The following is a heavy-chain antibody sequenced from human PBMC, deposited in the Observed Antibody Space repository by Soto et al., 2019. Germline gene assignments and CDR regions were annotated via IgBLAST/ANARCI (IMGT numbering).Heavy chain of an antibody. J-gene: IGHJ4*02. CDR1: GGSFSCYY. Sequence: SETLSLTCAVYGGSFSCYYWSWIRQPPGKGLEWIGEINHSGSTNYNPSLKSRVTISVDTSKNQFSLKLSSVTAADTAVYYCARGRFSKPTSYDYVWGSYRNPVFDYWGQGTLVTVSS. CDR3: ARGRFSKPTSYDYVWGSYRNPVFDY. CDR2: INHSGST. D-gene: IGHD3-16*02. V-gene: IGHV4-34*01.